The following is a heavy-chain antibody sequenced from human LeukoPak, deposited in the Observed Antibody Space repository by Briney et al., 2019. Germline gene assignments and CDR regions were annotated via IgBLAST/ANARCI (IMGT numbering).Heavy chain of an antibody. CDR1: GYTFTSYG. Sequence: ASVKVSCKASGYTFTSYGISWVRQAPGQGLEWMGWISAYNGNTNYAQKLQGGVTMTTDTSTSTAYMELRSLRSDDTAVYYCARQQLVRRGYYYYGMDVWGQGTTVTVSS. CDR2: ISAYNGNT. D-gene: IGHD6-13*01. V-gene: IGHV1-18*01. CDR3: ARQQLVRRGYYYYGMDV. J-gene: IGHJ6*02.